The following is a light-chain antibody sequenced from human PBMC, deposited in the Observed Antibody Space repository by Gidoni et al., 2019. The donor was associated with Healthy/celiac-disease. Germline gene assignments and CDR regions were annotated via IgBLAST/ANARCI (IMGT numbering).Light chain of an antibody. CDR2: GAS. CDR3: QQYDSTPRT. CDR1: QSVSSSY. V-gene: IGKV3-20*01. Sequence: EIVLTHFPGTLSLSPGERATFSCRGSQSVSSSYLAWYQQNPGQAPMLLIYGASSRATGIPDRFSGSGSGTDFTLTISRLEPEDFAVYYCQQYDSTPRTFGQGTKLEIK. J-gene: IGKJ2*01.